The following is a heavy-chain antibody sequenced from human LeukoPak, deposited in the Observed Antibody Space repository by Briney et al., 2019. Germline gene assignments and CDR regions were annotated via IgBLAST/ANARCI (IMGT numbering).Heavy chain of an antibody. J-gene: IGHJ4*02. CDR2: ISSSSSYI. CDR3: ARAAGIAAAGENDY. Sequence: GGSLRLSCAASGFTFSSCSMNWVRQAPGKGLEGVSSISSSSSYIYYADSVKGRFTISRDNAKNSLYLQMNSLRAEDTAVYYCARAAGIAAAGENDYWGQGTLVTVSS. CDR1: GFTFSSCS. V-gene: IGHV3-21*01. D-gene: IGHD6-13*01.